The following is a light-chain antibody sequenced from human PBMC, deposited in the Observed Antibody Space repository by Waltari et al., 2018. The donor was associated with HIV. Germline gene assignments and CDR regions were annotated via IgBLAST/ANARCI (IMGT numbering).Light chain of an antibody. CDR3: CSYAGSYTLRV. V-gene: IGLV2-11*01. CDR1: SRDVGAYTY. CDR2: DVS. Sequence: QSALTQPRSVSGPPGQSVTISCTGTSRDVGAYTYVSWYQQHPGKAPKLLIYDVSKRPSGVPDRFSGSKSCNTASLTISGLQAEDEADYYCCSYAGSYTLRVFGGGTKLTVL. J-gene: IGLJ2*01.